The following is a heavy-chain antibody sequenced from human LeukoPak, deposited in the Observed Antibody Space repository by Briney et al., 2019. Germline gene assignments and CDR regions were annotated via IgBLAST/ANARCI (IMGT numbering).Heavy chain of an antibody. D-gene: IGHD4-17*01. CDR3: STVTTDY. CDR2: IRSKAYGGTT. V-gene: IGHV3-49*04. Sequence: PGGSLRLSCAASGFTFNFFAMSWVRQAPGKGLEWVGFIRSKAYGGTTEYAASVKGRFTISRDDSKSIAYLQMNSLQTEDTAIYYCSTVTTDYWGQGTLVTVSS. J-gene: IGHJ4*02. CDR1: GFTFNFFA.